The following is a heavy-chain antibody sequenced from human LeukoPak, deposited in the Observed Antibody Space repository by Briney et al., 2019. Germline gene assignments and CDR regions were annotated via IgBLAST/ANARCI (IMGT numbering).Heavy chain of an antibody. Sequence: AGGSLRLSCAASGFTFSSYAMNWVRQAPGKGLEWVSTISGSRDTTYYADSVKGRFTISRDNCRNTLYLQMNSLRAEDTAVYYCAIHENGGRAFDIWGQGTMVTVSS. V-gene: IGHV3-23*01. CDR1: GFTFSSYA. D-gene: IGHD3-16*01. CDR2: ISGSRDTT. J-gene: IGHJ3*02. CDR3: AIHENGGRAFDI.